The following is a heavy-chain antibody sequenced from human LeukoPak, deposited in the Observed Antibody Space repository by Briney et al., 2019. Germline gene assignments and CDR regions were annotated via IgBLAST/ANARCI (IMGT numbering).Heavy chain of an antibody. CDR1: GFTFSSYA. J-gene: IGHJ4*02. V-gene: IGHV3-23*01. CDR3: ANLGIAVAGIDY. Sequence: GGSLRLSCAASGFTFSSYAMSWVRQAPGKGLEWVSAISGSGGSTYYADSVKGRFAISRDNSKNTLYLQMNSLRAEDTAVYYCANLGIAVAGIDYWGQGTLVTVSS. CDR2: ISGSGGST. D-gene: IGHD6-19*01.